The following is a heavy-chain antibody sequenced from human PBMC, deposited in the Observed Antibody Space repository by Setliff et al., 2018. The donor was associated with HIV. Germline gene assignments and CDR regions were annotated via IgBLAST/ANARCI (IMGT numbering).Heavy chain of an antibody. V-gene: IGHV4-39*02. CDR2: SYYSSRT. CDR1: DASISTSNFL. D-gene: IGHD3-3*01. Sequence: SETLSLTCTVSDASISTSNFLWGWIRQSPGKGLEWIGSSYYSSRTYYNPSLKNRVTISADTSKNHLSLKLTSLTAADTAVYYCVSESITIFGVVFDYWGQGTLVTVSS. CDR3: VSESITIFGVVFDY. J-gene: IGHJ4*02.